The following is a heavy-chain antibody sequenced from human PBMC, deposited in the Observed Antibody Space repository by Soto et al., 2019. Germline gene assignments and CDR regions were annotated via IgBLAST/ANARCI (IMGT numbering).Heavy chain of an antibody. CDR1: GFTFSSYW. CDR2: INSDGSST. CDR3: ARDQEYSSSYYYYGMDV. J-gene: IGHJ6*02. D-gene: IGHD6-6*01. V-gene: IGHV3-74*01. Sequence: EVQVVESGGGLVQPGGSLRLSCAASGFTFSSYWMHWVRQAPGKGLVWVSRINSDGSSTSYADSVKGRFTISRDNAKNTLYLQMNSLRAEDTAVYYCARDQEYSSSYYYYGMDVWGQGTTVTVSS.